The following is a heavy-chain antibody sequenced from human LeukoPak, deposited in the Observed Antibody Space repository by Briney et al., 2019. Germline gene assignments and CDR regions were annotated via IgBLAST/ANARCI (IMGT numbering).Heavy chain of an antibody. CDR1: GGSISSSSYY. J-gene: IGHJ4*02. Sequence: NPSESLSLTCTVSGGSISSSSYYWGWIRQPPGKGLEWIGLIYYRGSTYYNPSLKSGVTISVDTSKNQFSLKLSSVTAADTAVYYCARQGIAAAGTPGSDYWGQGTLVTGFS. V-gene: IGHV4-39*01. D-gene: IGHD6-13*01. CDR2: IYYRGST. CDR3: ARQGIAAAGTPGSDY.